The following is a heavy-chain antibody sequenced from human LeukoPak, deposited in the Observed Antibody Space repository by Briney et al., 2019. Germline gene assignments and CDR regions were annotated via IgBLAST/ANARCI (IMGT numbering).Heavy chain of an antibody. CDR2: INPNSGGT. D-gene: IGHD3-10*01. Sequence: ASVKVSCKASGYTFTGYYMHWVRQAPGRGLEWMGWINPNSGGTNYAQKFQGRVTMTRDTSISTAYMELSRLRSDDTAVYYCARVGVVVRGVIIDAFDIWGQGTMVTVSS. CDR3: ARVGVVVRGVIIDAFDI. J-gene: IGHJ3*02. CDR1: GYTFTGYY. V-gene: IGHV1-2*02.